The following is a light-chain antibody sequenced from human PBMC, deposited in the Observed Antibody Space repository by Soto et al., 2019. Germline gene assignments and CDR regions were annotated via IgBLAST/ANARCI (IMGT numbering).Light chain of an antibody. V-gene: IGKV3-15*01. CDR3: QQYNNCPSFT. Sequence: DIVMTQSPATLSVSPGERATLSCRASQSVSSNLAWYQQKPGQAPRLLVDGASTRATSIPARFSGSGSGTEFILTITSMRSEDFALYYYQQYNNCPSFTFGPGTNVDIK. CDR2: GAS. CDR1: QSVSSN. J-gene: IGKJ3*01.